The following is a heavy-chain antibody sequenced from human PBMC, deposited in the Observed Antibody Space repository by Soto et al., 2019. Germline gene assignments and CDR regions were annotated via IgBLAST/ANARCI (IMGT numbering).Heavy chain of an antibody. Sequence: QVQLEESGGGVVQPGRSLRLSCEASGFTFNTYSMHWVRQPPGKGLEWLAAIWYDGTQKYYADSVKGRFIISRDNSKQTLYLETNSLRAEDTAVYYCARAGGTTVTGLWHFDSWGQGTLVTVSS. D-gene: IGHD4-17*01. CDR3: ARAGGTTVTGLWHFDS. V-gene: IGHV3-33*01. CDR1: GFTFNTYS. CDR2: IWYDGTQK. J-gene: IGHJ4*02.